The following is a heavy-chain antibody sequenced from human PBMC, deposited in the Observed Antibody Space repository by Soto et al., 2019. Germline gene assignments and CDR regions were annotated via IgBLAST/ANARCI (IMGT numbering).Heavy chain of an antibody. CDR2: IYRSGST. Sequence: PSETLSLTCDVSGASINNDNWWSWVRQPPGKGLEWIGEIYRSGSTNYNPSLRSRVLISMDKSKNQFSLNLSAVTAADTAVYFCARDRPGHYTPFFDYWGQGALVTVSS. J-gene: IGHJ4*02. D-gene: IGHD4-4*01. CDR1: GASINNDNW. CDR3: ARDRPGHYTPFFDY. V-gene: IGHV4-4*02.